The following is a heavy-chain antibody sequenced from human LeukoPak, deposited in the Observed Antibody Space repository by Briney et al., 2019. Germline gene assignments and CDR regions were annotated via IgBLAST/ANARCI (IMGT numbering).Heavy chain of an antibody. D-gene: IGHD3-22*01. CDR1: GGSISSGDYY. CDR3: ASRNYYDSSGYPPTPGDLDY. Sequence: SETLSLTCTVSGGSISSGDYYWSWIRQHPGKGLEWIGYIYYSGSTYYNPSLKSRVTISVDTSKNQFSLKLSSVTAADTAVYYCASRNYYDSSGYPPTPGDLDYWGQGTLVTVSS. J-gene: IGHJ4*02. V-gene: IGHV4-31*03. CDR2: IYYSGST.